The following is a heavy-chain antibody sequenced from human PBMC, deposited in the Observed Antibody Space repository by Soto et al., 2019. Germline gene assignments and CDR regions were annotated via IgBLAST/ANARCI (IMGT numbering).Heavy chain of an antibody. CDR1: GVSFTSRTYY. CDR2: IYYSGIT. V-gene: IGHV4-39*01. CDR3: ARHNYYGSGTYPWGAPGIDY. J-gene: IGHJ4*02. D-gene: IGHD3-10*01. Sequence: SETLSLTCTVSGVSFTSRTYYWGWIRQPPGKGLEWIGSIYYSGITYYNPSLKSRVIISVDTSKNQFSLKLSSVTAADTAVYYCARHNYYGSGTYPWGAPGIDYWGQGTLVTVSS.